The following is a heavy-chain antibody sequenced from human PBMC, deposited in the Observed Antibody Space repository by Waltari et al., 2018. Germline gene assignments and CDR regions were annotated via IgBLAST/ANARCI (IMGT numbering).Heavy chain of an antibody. Sequence: EVQLLESGGGLVQPGGSLSLSCAASGLTFRNYAMSWVRQAPGKGLEWVSIISGSGGSTYYADSVKGRFTISRDNSKNMLDLPMNSLRAEHRAVYYCAKQHYDSSGYSPGGAFDIWGQGTMFTVCS. J-gene: IGHJ3*02. CDR1: GLTFRNYA. D-gene: IGHD3-22*01. CDR3: AKQHYDSSGYSPGGAFDI. V-gene: IGHV3-23*01. CDR2: ISGSGGST.